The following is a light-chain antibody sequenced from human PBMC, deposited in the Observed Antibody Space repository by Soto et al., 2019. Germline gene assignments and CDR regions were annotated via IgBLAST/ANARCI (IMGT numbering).Light chain of an antibody. Sequence: EMVMTQSPATLSVSPGERATLSCRASQSVSSNLAWYQQTPGQAPRLLIYGASTRATGIPARFSGSGSGTEFTLTITSLQSEDFAVYYCQQYKKWPWTFGQGTKGDIK. V-gene: IGKV3-15*01. CDR2: GAS. J-gene: IGKJ1*01. CDR1: QSVSSN. CDR3: QQYKKWPWT.